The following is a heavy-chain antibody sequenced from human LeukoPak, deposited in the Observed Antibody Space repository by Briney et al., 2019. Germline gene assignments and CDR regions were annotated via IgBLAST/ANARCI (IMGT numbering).Heavy chain of an antibody. CDR2: INPNSGGT. D-gene: IGHD6-6*01. J-gene: IGHJ4*02. Sequence: ASVKVSCKASGYTFTGYYMHWVRQAPGQGLEWMGRINPNSGGTNYAQKFQGRVTMTRDTSFSTAYMELSRLRSDDTAVYYCARVGSSSSRWDYWGQGTLVTVSS. CDR1: GYTFTGYY. CDR3: ARVGSSSSRWDY. V-gene: IGHV1-2*06.